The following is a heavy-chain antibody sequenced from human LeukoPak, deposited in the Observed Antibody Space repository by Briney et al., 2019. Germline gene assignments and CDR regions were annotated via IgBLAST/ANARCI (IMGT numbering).Heavy chain of an antibody. CDR3: AKNLRGNYDTLTAFDP. Sequence: PGASLRLSCAASGFIFSNYAMAWVRQAPGKGLEWVSAITGTAYKTYYADSVKGRFTISRGNSKNTLYLQMNTLRAEDTAIYYCAKNLRGNYDTLTAFDPWGPGTLVTVSS. J-gene: IGHJ5*02. CDR1: GFIFSNYA. V-gene: IGHV3-23*01. CDR2: ITGTAYKT. D-gene: IGHD3-9*01.